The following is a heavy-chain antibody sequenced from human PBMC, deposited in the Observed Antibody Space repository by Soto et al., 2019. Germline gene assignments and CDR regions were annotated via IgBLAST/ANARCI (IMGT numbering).Heavy chain of an antibody. CDR3: AKDREFGASSGYYYVIDY. Sequence: GGSLRLACAASGFTFSSYAMSWVRQAPGKGLEWVSAISGSGGSTYYADSVKGRFTISRDNSKNTLYLQMNSLREEDTAVYYCAKDREFGASSGYYYVIDYWRPAPLLTVSS. CDR1: GFTFSSYA. D-gene: IGHD3-22*01. J-gene: IGHJ4*02. CDR2: ISGSGGST. V-gene: IGHV3-23*01.